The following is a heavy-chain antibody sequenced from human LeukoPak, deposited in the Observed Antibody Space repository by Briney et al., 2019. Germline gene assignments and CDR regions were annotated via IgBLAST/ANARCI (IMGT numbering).Heavy chain of an antibody. Sequence: GGSLRLSCAASGFTVSSNYMSWVRQAPGKGLEWVSVIYSGGSTYYADSVKGRFTISRDNSKNTLYLQMNSLRAKDTAVYYCARDQTSSGYDSYYMDVWGKGTTVTVSS. D-gene: IGHD5-12*01. CDR3: ARDQTSSGYDSYYMDV. V-gene: IGHV3-53*01. CDR1: GFTVSSNY. CDR2: IYSGGST. J-gene: IGHJ6*03.